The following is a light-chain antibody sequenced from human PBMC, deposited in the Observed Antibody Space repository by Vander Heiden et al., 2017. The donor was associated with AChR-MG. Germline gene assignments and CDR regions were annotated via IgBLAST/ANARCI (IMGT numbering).Light chain of an antibody. CDR2: RNN. CDR3: AAWDDSLNGPV. J-gene: IGLJ2*01. Sequence: QSVLTHPHSASGTPGQRVTLSCSGSSSNSGSNTVNWYQQLPGTAPKLLIYRNNQRPSGVPDRFSGSKSGTSASLAISGLQAEDEADYYCAAWDDSLNGPVFGGGTKLTVL. V-gene: IGLV1-44*01. CDR1: SSNSGSNT.